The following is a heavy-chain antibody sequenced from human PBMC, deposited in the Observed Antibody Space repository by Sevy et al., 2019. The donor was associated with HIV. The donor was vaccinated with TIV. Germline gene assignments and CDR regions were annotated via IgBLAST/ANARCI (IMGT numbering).Heavy chain of an antibody. V-gene: IGHV3-23*01. D-gene: IGHD3-22*01. Sequence: GGSLRLSCAASGFTFSSYAMSWVRQAPGKGLEWASAISGSGGSTYYADSVKGRFTISRDNSKNTLYLQMNSLSAEDTAVYYCAKGQTYYFDSSGYLGDAFDIWGQGTMVTVSS. CDR2: ISGSGGST. CDR3: AKGQTYYFDSSGYLGDAFDI. J-gene: IGHJ3*02. CDR1: GFTFSSYA.